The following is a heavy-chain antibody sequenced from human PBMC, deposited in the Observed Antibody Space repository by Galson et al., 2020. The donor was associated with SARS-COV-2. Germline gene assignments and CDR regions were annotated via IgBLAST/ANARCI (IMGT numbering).Heavy chain of an antibody. CDR1: GGTFNNFA. Sequence: SVKVSCKASGGTFNNFAINWVRQAPGQGLEWMGGIIPKFDTARYAQKFQGRVTIIADKSTSTAYMELSSLRSEDTAVYYCARGTYYDYVWGTYRYTSTFDNWGQGTLVTVSS. CDR2: IIPKFDTA. CDR3: ARGTYYDYVWGTYRYTSTFDN. J-gene: IGHJ4*02. V-gene: IGHV1-69*06. D-gene: IGHD3-16*02.